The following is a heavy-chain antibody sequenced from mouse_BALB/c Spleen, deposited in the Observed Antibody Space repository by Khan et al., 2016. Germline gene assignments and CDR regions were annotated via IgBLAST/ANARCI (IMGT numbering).Heavy chain of an antibody. CDR1: GYTFTNYG. V-gene: IGHV9-3-1*01. J-gene: IGHJ3*01. CDR2: INTYTGEP. Sequence: QSQLVQSGPELKKPGETVKISCKASGYTFTNYGMNWVKQAPGKGLKWMGWINTYTGEPTYADDFKGRFAFSLETSASTAYLQINNLKNEDTATYFCARRIYDGYLAYWGQGTLVTVSA. D-gene: IGHD2-3*01. CDR3: ARRIYDGYLAY.